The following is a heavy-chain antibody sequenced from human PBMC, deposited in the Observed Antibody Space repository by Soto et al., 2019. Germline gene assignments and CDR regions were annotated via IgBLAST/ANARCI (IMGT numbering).Heavy chain of an antibody. J-gene: IGHJ4*02. CDR1: GFTFSSYA. CDR3: AKLKQAGPYGAVDS. Sequence: PGGSLRLSCAASGFTFSSYAMTWVRQAPGKGLEWVSGISGSGNTTYYRNSVKGRLTISRDNSNNTVFLQINSLRAEDTALYYCAKLKQAGPYGAVDSGGQGTLVTVSS. V-gene: IGHV3-23*01. CDR2: ISGSGNTT. D-gene: IGHD4-17*01.